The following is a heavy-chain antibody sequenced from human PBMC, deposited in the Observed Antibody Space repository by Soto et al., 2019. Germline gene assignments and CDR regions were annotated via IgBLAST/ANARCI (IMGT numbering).Heavy chain of an antibody. V-gene: IGHV3-11*01. CDR1: GFTFSDYY. J-gene: IGHJ5*02. D-gene: IGHD3-10*01. CDR2: ISSSGSTI. CDR3: ATRITMVRDPNWFDP. Sequence: GGSLRLSCAASGFTFSDYYMSWIRQAPGKGLEWVSYISSSGSTIYYADSVKGRFTISRDNAKNSLYLQMNSLRAEDTAVYYCATRITMVRDPNWFDPWGQGTLVTVSS.